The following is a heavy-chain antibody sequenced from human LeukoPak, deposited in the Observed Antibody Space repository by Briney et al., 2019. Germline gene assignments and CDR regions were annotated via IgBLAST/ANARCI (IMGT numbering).Heavy chain of an antibody. Sequence: GGSLRLSCAASGFTFSSYWMSWVRQAPGKGLEWVSSISSNSRYIYYADSVKGRLTVSRDNAKNSVYLQMNSLRAEDTAVYYCARDGLGSYDYWGQGTLVTVSS. CDR1: GFTFSSYW. J-gene: IGHJ4*02. CDR3: ARDGLGSYDY. CDR2: ISSNSRYI. D-gene: IGHD3-10*01. V-gene: IGHV3-21*01.